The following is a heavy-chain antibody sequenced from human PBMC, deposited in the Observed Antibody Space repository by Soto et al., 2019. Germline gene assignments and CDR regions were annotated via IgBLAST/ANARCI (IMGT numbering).Heavy chain of an antibody. Sequence: TVTLSLTCAVSGDSISGSQWWSWVRLPPGKGLEWIGEISHTGTTNYNPSLKSRVTMSVDKPKHQFSLNLTSLTAADTAVYYCARVLSSRDEYFDYWGQGNLGTVSS. CDR3: ARVLSSRDEYFDY. V-gene: IGHV4-4*02. J-gene: IGHJ4*02. CDR1: GDSISGSQW. CDR2: ISHTGTT. D-gene: IGHD2-2*01.